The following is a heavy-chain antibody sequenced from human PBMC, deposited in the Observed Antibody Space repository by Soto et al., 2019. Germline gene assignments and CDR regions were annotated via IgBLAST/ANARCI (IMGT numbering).Heavy chain of an antibody. V-gene: IGHV1-2*04. CDR1: GYTFTGYY. Sequence: ASVKVSCKASGYTFTGYYMHWVRQAPGQGLEWMGWINPNSGGTNYAQKFQGWVTMTRDTSISTAYMELSRLRSDDTAVYYCATQGLPNYYYYGMDVWGQGTTVTVSS. D-gene: IGHD5-18*01. J-gene: IGHJ6*02. CDR3: ATQGLPNYYYYGMDV. CDR2: INPNSGGT.